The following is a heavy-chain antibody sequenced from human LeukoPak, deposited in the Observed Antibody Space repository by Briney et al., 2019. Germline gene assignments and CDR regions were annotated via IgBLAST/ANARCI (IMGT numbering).Heavy chain of an antibody. CDR1: GYTFTAYC. V-gene: IGHV1-2*02. Sequence: GASVKVSCKASGYTFTAYCIHWVRQAPGQGLEWLGWINPNSGDTNYAQKFQGRVTMTRDTSITTAYMELSRLKSDDTAVYYCARGLMSAVGVGYFDYWGQGTLVTVSS. CDR2: INPNSGDT. J-gene: IGHJ4*02. CDR3: ARGLMSAVGVGYFDY. D-gene: IGHD1-26*01.